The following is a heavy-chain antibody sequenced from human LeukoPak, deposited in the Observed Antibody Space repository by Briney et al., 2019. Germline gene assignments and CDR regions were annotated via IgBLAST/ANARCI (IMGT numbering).Heavy chain of an antibody. J-gene: IGHJ4*02. CDR3: AARYNWNDLAY. Sequence: GGSLRLSCAASGFTFTNAWMSWVRQAPGKGLEGVGRIKSKTDGGTTDYAAPVEGRFTISRDDSKHTLYLQMNSLKTEDRAVYYCAARYNWNDLAYWGQGTLVTVSS. CDR1: GFTFTNAW. CDR2: IKSKTDGGTT. D-gene: IGHD1-1*01. V-gene: IGHV3-15*01.